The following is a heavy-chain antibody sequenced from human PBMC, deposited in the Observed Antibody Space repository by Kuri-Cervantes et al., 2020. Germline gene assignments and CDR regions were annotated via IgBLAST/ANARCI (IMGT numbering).Heavy chain of an antibody. D-gene: IGHD3-22*01. J-gene: IGHJ6*02. CDR3: AREYGSSGYYGMDV. Sequence: GESLKISCAASGLTLSNYSMNWVRQAPGKGLEWVSSISSSSSYIYYADSVKGRFTISRDNAKNSLYLQMNSLRAEDTAVYYCAREYGSSGYYGMDVWGQGTTVTVSS. V-gene: IGHV3-21*01. CDR2: ISSSSSYI. CDR1: GLTLSNYS.